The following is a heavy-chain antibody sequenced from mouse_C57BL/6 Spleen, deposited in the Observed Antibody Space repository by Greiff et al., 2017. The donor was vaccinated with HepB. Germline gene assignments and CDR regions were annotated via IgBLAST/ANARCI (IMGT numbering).Heavy chain of an antibody. D-gene: IGHD1-1*01. J-gene: IGHJ3*01. CDR3: ARDRDYGSSAWFAY. CDR2: ISDAGSYT. V-gene: IGHV5-4*01. Sequence: EVQRVESGGGLVKPGWSLKLSCAASGFTFSSYAMSWVRQTPEKRLEWVATISDAGSYTYYPDNVKGRFTISRDNAKNNLYLQMSHLKSEDTAMYYCARDRDYGSSAWFAYWGQGTLVTVSA. CDR1: GFTFSSYA.